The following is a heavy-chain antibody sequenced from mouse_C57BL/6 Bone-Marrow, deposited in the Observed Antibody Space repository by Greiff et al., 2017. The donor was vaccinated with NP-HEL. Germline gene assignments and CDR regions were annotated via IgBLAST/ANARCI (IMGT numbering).Heavy chain of an antibody. CDR3: ARWLLGDWYFDV. D-gene: IGHD2-3*01. CDR2: INPYNGGT. CDR1: GYTFTDYY. J-gene: IGHJ1*03. V-gene: IGHV1-19*01. Sequence: EVQRVESGPVLVKPGASVKMSCKASGYTFTDYYMNWVKQSHGKSLEWIGVINPYNGGTSYNQKFKGKATLTVDKSSSTAYMELNSLTSEDSAVYYCARWLLGDWYFDVWGTGTTVTVSS.